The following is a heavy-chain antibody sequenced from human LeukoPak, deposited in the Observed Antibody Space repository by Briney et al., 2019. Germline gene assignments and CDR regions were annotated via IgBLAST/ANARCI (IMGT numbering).Heavy chain of an antibody. CDR2: ISYDGSNK. D-gene: IGHD5-24*01. J-gene: IGHJ4*02. Sequence: GGSLRLSCAASGFTFSGSAIHWVRQAPGKGLEWVAVISYDGSNKYYADSVKGRFTISRDNSKNTLYLQMNSLRAEDTAVYYCAKLWDGPGFDYWGQGTLVTVSS. CDR1: GFTFSGSA. CDR3: AKLWDGPGFDY. V-gene: IGHV3-30*18.